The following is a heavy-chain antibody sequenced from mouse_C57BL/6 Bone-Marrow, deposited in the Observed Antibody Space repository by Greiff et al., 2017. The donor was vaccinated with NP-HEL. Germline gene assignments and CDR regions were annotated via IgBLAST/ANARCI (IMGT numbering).Heavy chain of an antibody. J-gene: IGHJ4*01. V-gene: IGHV10-1*01. CDR3: VNYDYDIAMDY. CDR2: IRSKSNNYAT. D-gene: IGHD2-4*01. Sequence: EVQLVESGGGLVQPKGSLKLSCAASGFSFNTYAMNWVRQAPGKGLEWVARIRSKSNNYATYYADSVKDRFTISRDDSESMLYLQMNNLKTEDTAMYYCVNYDYDIAMDYWGQGTSVTVSS. CDR1: GFSFNTYA.